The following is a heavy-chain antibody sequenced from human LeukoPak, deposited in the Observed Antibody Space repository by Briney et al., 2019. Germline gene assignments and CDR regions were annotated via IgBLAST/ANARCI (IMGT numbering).Heavy chain of an antibody. V-gene: IGHV4-59*08. CDR1: GGSISSYY. CDR3: ARHYSESYYYYGMDV. Sequence: PSETLSLTCTVSGGSISSYYWSWIRQPPGKGLEWIGYIYYSGSTNYNPSLKSRVTMTIDTSKNQFSLKVTSVTTADTAVYYCARHYSESYYYYGMDVWGQGTTVTVSS. D-gene: IGHD1-26*01. CDR2: IYYSGST. J-gene: IGHJ6*02.